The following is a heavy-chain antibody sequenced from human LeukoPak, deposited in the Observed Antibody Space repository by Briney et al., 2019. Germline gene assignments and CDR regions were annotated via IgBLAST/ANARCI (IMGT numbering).Heavy chain of an antibody. D-gene: IGHD2-2*01. CDR3: AGELVVPAAMAYNWFVP. CDR2: IYYSGST. V-gene: IGHV4-31*03. Sequence: SETLSLTCTVSGGSISSGGYYWSWIRQHPGKGLEWIGYIYYSGSTYYNPSLKSRVTISVDTSKNSFSLELSSVAASGTAVYFWAGELVVPAAMAYNWFVPGGQGTLVTVSS. CDR1: GGSISSGGYY. J-gene: IGHJ5*02.